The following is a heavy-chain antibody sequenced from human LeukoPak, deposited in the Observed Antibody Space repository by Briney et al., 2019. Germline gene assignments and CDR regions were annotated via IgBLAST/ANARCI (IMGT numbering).Heavy chain of an antibody. CDR3: ARDGDYAAFDI. Sequence: GGSLRLSCAASGFTFSSYAMHWVRQAPGKGLEWVSVIYSGGSTYYADSVKGRFTISRDNSKNTLYLQMNSLRAEDTAVYYCARDGDYAAFDIWGQGTMVTVSS. CDR1: GFTFSSYA. D-gene: IGHD4-17*01. CDR2: IYSGGST. J-gene: IGHJ3*02. V-gene: IGHV3-53*01.